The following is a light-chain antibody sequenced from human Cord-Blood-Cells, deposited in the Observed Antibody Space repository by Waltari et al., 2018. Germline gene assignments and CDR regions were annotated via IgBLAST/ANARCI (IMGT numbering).Light chain of an antibody. V-gene: IGKV3-11*01. CDR3: QQRSNWPPVT. J-gene: IGKJ5*01. CDR2: DAS. CDR1: QSVSSY. Sequence: EIVLTQSPAPLSLSPGERATLSCWAGQSVSSYLAWYQQKPGQAPRLLIYDASNRATGIPARFSGSGSGTDFTLTISSLEPEDFAVYYCQQRSNWPPVTFGQGTRLEIK.